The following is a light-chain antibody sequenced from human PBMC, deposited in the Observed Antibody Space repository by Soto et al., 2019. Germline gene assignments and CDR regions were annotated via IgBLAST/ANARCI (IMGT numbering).Light chain of an antibody. V-gene: IGLV2-14*01. CDR3: SSYTSRNTLYV. CDR1: SSDVGGYNF. CDR2: DVN. J-gene: IGLJ1*01. Sequence: QSALTQPASVSGSLGQSITISCTGTSSDVGGYNFVSWYQQHPGKAPKLMIYDVNNRPSGVSNRFSGSKSANTASLTISGLQADDEADYYCSSYTSRNTLYVFGTGTQLTVL.